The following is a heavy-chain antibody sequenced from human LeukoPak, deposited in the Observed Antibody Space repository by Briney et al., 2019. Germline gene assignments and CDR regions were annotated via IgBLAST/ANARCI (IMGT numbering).Heavy chain of an antibody. CDR3: ARDGGGYCSSTSCYGPHLTYYYGMDV. D-gene: IGHD2-2*01. V-gene: IGHV1-69*13. Sequence: ASVKVSCKASGGTFSSYAISWVRQAPGQGLEWMGGIIPIFGTANYAQKFQGRVTITADESTSTAYMELSSLRSEDTAVYYCARDGGGYCSSTSCYGPHLTYYYGMDVWGQGTTVTVSS. J-gene: IGHJ6*02. CDR1: GGTFSSYA. CDR2: IIPIFGTA.